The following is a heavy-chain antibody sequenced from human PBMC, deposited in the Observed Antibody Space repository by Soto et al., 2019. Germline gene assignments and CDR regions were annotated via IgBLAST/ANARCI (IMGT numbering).Heavy chain of an antibody. CDR2: ISYDGSNK. J-gene: IGHJ4*02. CDR3: ARLPIPLNYYDSSAYSPFDH. CDR1: GFPFSDYA. V-gene: IGHV3-30-3*01. Sequence: QEQLVESGGGVVQPGRSLTVSCAASGFPFSDYAMHWVRQAPGKGLEWVAVISYDGSNKYYADSVKGRFTISRDNSKTTLFLQMNSLRTEDTALYYCARLPIPLNYYDSSAYSPFDHWGQGTLVTVSS. D-gene: IGHD3-22*01.